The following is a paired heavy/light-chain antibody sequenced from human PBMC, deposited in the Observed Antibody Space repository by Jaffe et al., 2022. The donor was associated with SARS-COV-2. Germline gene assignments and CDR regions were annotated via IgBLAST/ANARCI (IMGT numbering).Light chain of an antibody. CDR2: VTS. Sequence: DIQMTQSPSSLSASVGDRVTITCRASQSISSYLNWYQQIPGRAPKLLIYVTSTLRSGVPSRFSGGGSGTDFTLTISSLQPEDFATYYCQQSYKTPYTFGQGTSLEIK. J-gene: IGKJ2*01. CDR3: QQSYKTPYT. CDR1: QSISSY. V-gene: IGKV1-39*01.
Heavy chain of an antibody. CDR2: IYTTGST. D-gene: IGHD3-16*01. J-gene: IGHJ3*02. CDR3: ARDPVGDALDI. Sequence: QVQLQESGPGLVKPSETLSLTCTVSGASISSGRSYWSWIRQPAGGGLEWLGRIYTTGSTSYKPSLESRVTFSLDTSKNQLSLKLNSVTAADTAVYYCARDPVGDALDIWGQGTMVTVSS. V-gene: IGHV4-61*02. CDR1: GASISSGRSY.